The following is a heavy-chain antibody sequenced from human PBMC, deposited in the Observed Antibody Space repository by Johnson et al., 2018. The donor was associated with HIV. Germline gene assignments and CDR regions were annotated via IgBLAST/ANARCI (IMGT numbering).Heavy chain of an antibody. V-gene: IGHV3-20*04. Sequence: MLLVESGGGVVRPGGSLRLSCAASGFTFDEYGMSWVRQAPGKGLEWVSGINWNGDTTAYADSVKGRFTIPRDNAQNSLYLQMKCLRAEDTALYYCVWNYVAAFDIWSQGTMVTVSS. D-gene: IGHD1-7*01. J-gene: IGHJ3*02. CDR3: VWNYVAAFDI. CDR2: INWNGDTT. CDR1: GFTFDEYG.